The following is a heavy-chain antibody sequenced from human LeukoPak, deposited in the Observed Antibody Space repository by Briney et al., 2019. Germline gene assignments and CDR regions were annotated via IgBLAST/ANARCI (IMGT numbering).Heavy chain of an antibody. CDR2: ISNNGGT. CDR1: GDSFNNDY. V-gene: IGHV4-59*01. Sequence: SETLSLICSVSGDSFNNDYWSWIRQTPGKGLEWIGYISNNGGTIYNPSLKTRVTISVDTSKNQFFLRLASVTAGDTAVYFCGGDRGPNFHYHIHVWGKGTTVTVSS. CDR3: GGDRGPNFHYHIHV. J-gene: IGHJ6*03. D-gene: IGHD1-7*01.